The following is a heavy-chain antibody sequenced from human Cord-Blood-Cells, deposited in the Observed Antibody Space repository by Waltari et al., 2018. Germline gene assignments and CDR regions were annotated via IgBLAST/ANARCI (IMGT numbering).Heavy chain of an antibody. CDR3: ARRADDAFDI. CDR2: IYYSGST. CDR1: GGSISSSCYY. D-gene: IGHD1-26*01. J-gene: IGHJ3*02. V-gene: IGHV4-39*01. Sequence: QLQLQESGPGLVKPSETLSLNCTVSGGSISSSCYYWGWIRQPPGRGLEGFGSIYYSGSTYSTPSLKSRVTISVDTPKNQFSLKLSSVTAADTAVYYCARRADDAFDIWGQGTMVTVSS.